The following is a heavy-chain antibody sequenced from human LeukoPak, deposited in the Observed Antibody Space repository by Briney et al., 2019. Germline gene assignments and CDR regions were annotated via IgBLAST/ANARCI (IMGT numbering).Heavy chain of an antibody. V-gene: IGHV3-20*04. CDR2: ITWDGAKT. D-gene: IGHD3-16*01. J-gene: IGHJ3*02. CDR3: ATSDQIIMMDAFDI. Sequence: PGGSLRLSCAASGFTFEHYGMSWVRQAPGKGPEWVSGITWDGAKTGYADSVKGRFTISRDNAKKSLFVQMNSLRAADTALYYCATSDQIIMMDAFDIWGQGTMVTVSS. CDR1: GFTFEHYG.